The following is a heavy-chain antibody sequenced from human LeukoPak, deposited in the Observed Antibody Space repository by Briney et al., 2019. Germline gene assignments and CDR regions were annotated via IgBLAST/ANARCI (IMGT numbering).Heavy chain of an antibody. D-gene: IGHD3-22*01. CDR2: IWYDGSNQ. J-gene: IGHJ4*02. CDR1: GFTFSDYG. Sequence: PGRSLRLSCAASGFTFSDYGMHWVRQAPGKGLEWVAVIWYDGSNQYYEESGKGRFTIARDNSKNTLYLQMNSLRAEDTAVYSCAKGNSYYYHSSGYEFFDYWGQGTLVTVSS. V-gene: IGHV3-33*06. CDR3: AKGNSYYYHSSGYEFFDY.